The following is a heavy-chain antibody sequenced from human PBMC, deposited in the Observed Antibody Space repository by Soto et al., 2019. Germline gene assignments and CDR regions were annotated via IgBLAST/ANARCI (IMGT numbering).Heavy chain of an antibody. J-gene: IGHJ4*02. Sequence: QVQLVESGGGVVQPGRSLRLSCAASGLTFSSYGMHWVRQAPGKGPEWVAVICNDGNRKYYADSVRGRFTISRDNSKSTLYLQMDSLRAEDTAVYYCTRALYSGAWYGGDYWGQGTLVTVSS. CDR3: TRALYSGAWYGGDY. CDR1: GLTFSSYG. V-gene: IGHV3-33*01. CDR2: ICNDGNRK. D-gene: IGHD6-19*01.